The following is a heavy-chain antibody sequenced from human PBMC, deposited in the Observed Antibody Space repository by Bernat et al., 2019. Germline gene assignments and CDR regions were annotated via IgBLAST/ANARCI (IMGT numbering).Heavy chain of an antibody. CDR1: DFTFTNAW. CDR2: IKSETDGGTT. D-gene: IGHD6-19*01. J-gene: IGHJ3*02. Sequence: EVQLVESGGGLIEPGGSLRLSCAVSDFTFTNAWMNWVRQAPGKGLEWVGRIKSETDGGTTDYPASVKGRFSISRDDSKTTLYLQINSLKTEDTAVYYCTTDRMHTSAWSEAFDIWGQGTMVTVSS. CDR3: TTDRMHTSAWSEAFDI. V-gene: IGHV3-15*07.